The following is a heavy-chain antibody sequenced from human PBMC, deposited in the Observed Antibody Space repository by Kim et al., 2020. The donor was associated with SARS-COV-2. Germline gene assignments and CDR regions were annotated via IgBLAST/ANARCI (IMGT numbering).Heavy chain of an antibody. V-gene: IGHV1-18*01. J-gene: IGHJ6*02. Sequence: ASVKVSCKASGYGFISYGLSWVRQAPGQGLEWMGWISPYNGNTFYAQKFQGRVSMTTDTSKRTAYMELRSLPSDDTAVYYCSREGYYHGSGNYRPPSNYGMDVWGQGTTVTVSS. CDR3: SREGYYHGSGNYRPPSNYGMDV. CDR2: ISPYNGNT. D-gene: IGHD3-10*01. CDR1: GYGFISYG.